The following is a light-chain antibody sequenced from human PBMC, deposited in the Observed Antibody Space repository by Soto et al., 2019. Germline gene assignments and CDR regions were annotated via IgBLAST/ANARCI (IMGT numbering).Light chain of an antibody. CDR2: DVS. V-gene: IGKV1-5*01. J-gene: IGKJ1*01. CDR3: QQYNSYSWT. CDR1: QRMSGW. Sequence: DIQMSLSPSTLSASVGDTLTITCRASQRMSGWLAWHQQKPGKAPKLLIYDVSTLESGVPSRFSGSRSGTEFTLTISSLQPDDFATYYCQQYNSYSWTFGQGTKVDVK.